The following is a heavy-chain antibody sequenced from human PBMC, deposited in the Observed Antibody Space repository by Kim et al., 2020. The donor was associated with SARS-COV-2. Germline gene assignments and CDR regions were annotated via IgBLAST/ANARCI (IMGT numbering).Heavy chain of an antibody. D-gene: IGHD6-13*01. V-gene: IGHV3-30*02. Sequence: GRFTISRDNSKNTLYLQMNSLRAEDTAVYYCAKDYSSSWFSYYYYYGMDVWGQGTTVTVSS. J-gene: IGHJ6*02. CDR3: AKDYSSSWFSYYYYYGMDV.